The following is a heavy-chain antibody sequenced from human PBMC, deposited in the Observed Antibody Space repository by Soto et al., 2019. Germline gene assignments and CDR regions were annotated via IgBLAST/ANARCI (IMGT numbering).Heavy chain of an antibody. J-gene: IGHJ3*02. CDR3: VRQAQPDTGMALDGFDI. Sequence: SLKFSCKCSGGTISSYAIIWVRQAPGQGLEWMGGIIPIFGTANYTQKFQGRVTMTADKSTSTAYMELSSVRCEDTAVYYCVRQAQPDTGMALDGFDIWRQGTRVTV. CDR2: IIPIFGTA. V-gene: IGHV1-69*06. D-gene: IGHD5-18*01. CDR1: GGTISSYA.